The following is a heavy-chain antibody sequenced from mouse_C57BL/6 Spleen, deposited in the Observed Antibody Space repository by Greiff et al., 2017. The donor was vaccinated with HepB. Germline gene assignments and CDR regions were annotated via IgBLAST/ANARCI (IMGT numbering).Heavy chain of an antibody. V-gene: IGHV2-3*01. CDR2: IWGDGST. CDR3: AKGRLATNAMDY. J-gene: IGHJ4*01. CDR1: GFSLTSYG. Sequence: VNVVESRPGLVAPSQSLSITCTVSGFSLTSYGVSWVRQPPGKGLGWLGVIWGDGSTNYHSALISRLSISKDNSKSQVFLKLNSLQTDDTATYYCAKGRLATNAMDYWGQGTSVTVSS. D-gene: IGHD1-1*01.